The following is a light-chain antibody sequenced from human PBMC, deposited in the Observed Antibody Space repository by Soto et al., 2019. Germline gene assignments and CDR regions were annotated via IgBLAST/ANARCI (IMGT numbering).Light chain of an antibody. V-gene: IGLV1-47*01. J-gene: IGLJ1*01. CDR1: TSNIGNHY. Sequence: QSVLTQPPSASGTPGQRVSISCSGSTSNIGNHYVFWYQHLPGTAPKLLIFRNNQRPSGVPVRFSGSGSGTSASLAISGLRSEDEADYYCATWDDTLRGYVFGTGTKVTVL. CDR2: RNN. CDR3: ATWDDTLRGYV.